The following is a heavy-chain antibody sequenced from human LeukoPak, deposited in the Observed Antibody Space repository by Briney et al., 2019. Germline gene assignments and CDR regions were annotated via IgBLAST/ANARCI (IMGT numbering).Heavy chain of an antibody. J-gene: IGHJ4*02. CDR3: ARGLNDYGDRGVY. Sequence: ASVKVSFKASGYTFTSYDINWVRQATGQGLEWMGWMNPNSGNTGYAQKFQGRVTMTRNTSIRTAYMELSSLRSEDTAVYYCARGLNDYGDRGVYWGQGTLVTVSS. CDR2: MNPNSGNT. V-gene: IGHV1-8*01. CDR1: GYTFTSYD. D-gene: IGHD4-17*01.